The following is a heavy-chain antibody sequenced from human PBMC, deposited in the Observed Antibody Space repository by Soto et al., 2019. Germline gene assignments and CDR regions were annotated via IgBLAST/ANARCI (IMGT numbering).Heavy chain of an antibody. V-gene: IGHV3-21*01. CDR2: ISSSSSYI. CDR3: AAGSSGYYYYYGMDV. J-gene: IGHJ6*04. D-gene: IGHD3-3*01. CDR1: GFTFSSYS. Sequence: LRLSCAASGFTFSSYSMNWVRQAPGKGLEWVSSISSSSSYIYYADSVKGRFTISRDNAKNSLYLQMNSLRAEDTAVYYCAAGSSGYYYYYGMDVWGKGTTVTVSS.